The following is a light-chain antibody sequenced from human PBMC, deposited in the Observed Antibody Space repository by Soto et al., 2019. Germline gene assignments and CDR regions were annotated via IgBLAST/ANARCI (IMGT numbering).Light chain of an antibody. V-gene: IGKV1-39*01. CDR3: QQCYSKPRT. Sequence: DIPVTQSPTSLSASIGDRVTITCQASQNITNNLSWYQQKPGKAPNLLIYAATTLQSGVPSRFSGSGSGTDFTLTICSFQPEDFATYYCQQCYSKPRTFGQGTKVDNK. CDR1: QNITNN. CDR2: AAT. J-gene: IGKJ1*01.